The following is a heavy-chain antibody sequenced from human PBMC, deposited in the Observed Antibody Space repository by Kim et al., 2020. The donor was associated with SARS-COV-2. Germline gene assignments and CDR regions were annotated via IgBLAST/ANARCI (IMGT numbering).Heavy chain of an antibody. Sequence: YYTPSRKSRITISVDTSKNQFSLELSSVTAADTAVYYCARDRSMAGLFDPWGQGTLVTVSS. D-gene: IGHD3-10*01. CDR3: ARDRSMAGLFDP. V-gene: IGHV4-39*07. J-gene: IGHJ5*02.